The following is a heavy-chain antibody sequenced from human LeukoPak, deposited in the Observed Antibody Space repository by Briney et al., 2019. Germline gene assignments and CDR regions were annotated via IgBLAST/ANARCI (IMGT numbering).Heavy chain of an antibody. V-gene: IGHV3-30*19. J-gene: IGHJ4*02. CDR1: GFNFRAYW. CDR2: ISYDGSNK. D-gene: IGHD5-18*01. Sequence: GGSLRLSCTTSGFNFRAYWMGWVRQAPGKGLEWVAVISYDGSNKYYADSVKGRFTISRDNSKNTLYLQMNSLRAEDTAVYYCARGYVDTAMGIYFDYWGQGTLVAVSS. CDR3: ARGYVDTAMGIYFDY.